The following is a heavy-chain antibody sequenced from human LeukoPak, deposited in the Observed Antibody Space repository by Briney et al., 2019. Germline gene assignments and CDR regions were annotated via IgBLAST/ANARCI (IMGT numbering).Heavy chain of an antibody. V-gene: IGHV3-15*01. D-gene: IGHD1-26*01. J-gene: IGHJ4*02. CDR1: GFSFTNAW. CDR2: VRARGKGGTS. Sequence: GGSLRLSCTASGFSFTNAWMTWVRQAPGKGLEWVGRVRARGKGGTSDYAAPVKGRFTISRDDSIDTLYLHMDSLKSEDTAVYYCTTDRREAENYWGPGTLVTVSS. CDR3: TTDRREAENY.